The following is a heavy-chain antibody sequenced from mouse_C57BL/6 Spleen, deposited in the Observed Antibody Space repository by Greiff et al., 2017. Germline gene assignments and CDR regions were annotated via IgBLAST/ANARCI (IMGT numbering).Heavy chain of an antibody. CDR1: GYTFTDYE. J-gene: IGHJ4*01. D-gene: IGHD2-4*01. Sequence: QVQLKESGAELVRPGASVTLSCKASGYTFTDYEMHWVKQTPVHGLEWIGAIDPETGGTAYNQKFKGKAILTADKSSSTAYMELRSLTSEDSAVYYCTDYYDYGYAMDYWGQGTSVTVSS. CDR3: TDYYDYGYAMDY. V-gene: IGHV1-15*01. CDR2: IDPETGGT.